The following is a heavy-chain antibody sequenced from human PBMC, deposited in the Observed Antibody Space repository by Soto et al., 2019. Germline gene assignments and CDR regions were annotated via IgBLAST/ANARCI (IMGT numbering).Heavy chain of an antibody. J-gene: IGHJ6*02. CDR1: GYSFTSYW. V-gene: IGHV5-10-1*01. Sequence: PXESLKISCKGSGYSFTSYWISWVRQMPGKGLEWMGRIDPSDSYTNYSPSFQGHVTISADKSISTAYLQWSSLKASDTAMYYCALYGSGSYYRPPYYYYGMDVWGQGTTVTVSS. CDR3: ALYGSGSYYRPPYYYYGMDV. D-gene: IGHD3-10*01. CDR2: IDPSDSYT.